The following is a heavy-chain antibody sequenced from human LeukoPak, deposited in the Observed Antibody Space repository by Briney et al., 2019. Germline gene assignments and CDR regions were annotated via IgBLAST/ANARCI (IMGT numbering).Heavy chain of an antibody. CDR2: ILAGGGSK. V-gene: IGHV3-23*01. CDR1: GFTFSNFA. J-gene: IGHJ3*01. D-gene: IGHD5-24*01. CDR3: AKEMATIRAFDF. Sequence: GGSLRLSCAASGFTFSNFAMAWVRQTPGKGLEWVSGILAGGGSKYYADSVRGRFTISRDNSRDTLYLQMNSLRAEDTAVYYCAKEMATIRAFDFWGQGTMVTVSS.